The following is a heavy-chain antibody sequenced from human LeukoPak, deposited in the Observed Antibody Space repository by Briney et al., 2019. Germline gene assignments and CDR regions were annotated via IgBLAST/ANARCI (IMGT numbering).Heavy chain of an antibody. J-gene: IGHJ4*02. CDR2: ISGSGGDT. V-gene: IGHV3-23*01. CDR1: GFTFSTYP. CDR3: AKDLGGEGGSGFPGY. Sequence: GGSLRLSCTASGFTFSTYPMTWVRQAPGKGLEWVSAISGSGGDTYYADSAKGRFTISRDNSKNTLYLQMNSLRPEDTAVYFCAKDLGGEGGSGFPGYWGQGNLVTVSS. D-gene: IGHD3-10*01.